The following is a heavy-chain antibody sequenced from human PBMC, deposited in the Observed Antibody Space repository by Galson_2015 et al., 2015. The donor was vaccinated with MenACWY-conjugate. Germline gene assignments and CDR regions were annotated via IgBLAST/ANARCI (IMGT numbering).Heavy chain of an antibody. CDR3: ARDNNWSFDS. CDR1: GLTFNNYW. D-gene: IGHD1-1*01. J-gene: IGHJ4*02. Sequence: SLRLSCAASGLTFNNYWMHWVRQPPGKGLGWISYIKADGSFSNYADSVKGRFTISTDNAKNMVYLQMDGLGDEDTAVYFCARDNNWSFDSWGQGTLVTVSS. V-gene: IGHV3-74*01. CDR2: IKADGSFS.